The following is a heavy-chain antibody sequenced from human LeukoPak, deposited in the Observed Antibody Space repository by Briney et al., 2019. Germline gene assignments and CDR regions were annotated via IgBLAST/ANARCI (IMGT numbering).Heavy chain of an antibody. CDR3: ARKDGDF. CDR1: GDSINPYY. V-gene: IGHV4-59*12. Sequence: SETLSLTCAVSGDSINPYYWSWIRQPPGKGLEWIGYIYYSGNTNYNPSLKSRVIISADTSKNQYSLRLSSVTAADTGVYYCARKDGDFWGQGTLVTVSS. CDR2: IYYSGNT. J-gene: IGHJ4*02.